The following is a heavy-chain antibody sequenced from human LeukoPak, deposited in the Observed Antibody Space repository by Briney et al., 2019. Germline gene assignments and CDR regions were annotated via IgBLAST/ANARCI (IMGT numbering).Heavy chain of an antibody. CDR2: IYHSGST. V-gene: IGHV4-38-2*02. CDR1: GYSTSSGYY. CDR3: ARVGLIVVVPAATGDAFDI. Sequence: SETLSLTCTVSGYSTSSGYYWGWIRQPPGKGLEWIGSIYHSGSTYYNPSLKSRVTISVDTSKDQFSLKLSSVTAADTAVYYCARVGLIVVVPAATGDAFDIWGQGTMVTVSS. D-gene: IGHD2-2*01. J-gene: IGHJ3*02.